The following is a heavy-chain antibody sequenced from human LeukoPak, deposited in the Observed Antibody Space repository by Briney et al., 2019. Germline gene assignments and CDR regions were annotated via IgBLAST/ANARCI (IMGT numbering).Heavy chain of an antibody. Sequence: GASVKVSCKASGYTFTGYYMHWVRQAPGQGLEWMGWINPNSGGTNYAQKFQGRVTMTRDTSISTAYMELSRLRSDDTAVYYCARDRFTMVRGVIISPFDPWGQGTLVTVSS. D-gene: IGHD3-10*01. CDR3: ARDRFTMVRGVIISPFDP. CDR2: INPNSGGT. J-gene: IGHJ5*02. V-gene: IGHV1-2*02. CDR1: GYTFTGYY.